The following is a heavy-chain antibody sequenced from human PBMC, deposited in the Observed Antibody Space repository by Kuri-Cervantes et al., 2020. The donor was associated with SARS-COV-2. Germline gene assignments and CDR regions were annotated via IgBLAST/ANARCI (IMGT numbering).Heavy chain of an antibody. CDR2: IRFDGSNK. D-gene: IGHD1-14*01. CDR1: GFIFRSFG. CDR3: ASINRGARQEAGDY. J-gene: IGHJ4*02. V-gene: IGHV3-30*02. Sequence: GGSLRLSCAASGFIFRSFGMHWVRQAPGKGLEWVTFIRFDGSNKYYAESVKGRFTISRDNSKNTLYLQMNSLRAEDTAVYYCASINRGARQEAGDYWGQGTLVTVSS.